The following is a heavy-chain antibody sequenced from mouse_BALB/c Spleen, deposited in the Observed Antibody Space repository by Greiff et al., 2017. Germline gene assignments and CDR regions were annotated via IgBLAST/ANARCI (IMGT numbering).Heavy chain of an antibody. J-gene: IGHJ3*01. V-gene: IGHV1-37*01. CDR1: GYSFTGYF. D-gene: IGHD1-1*01. Sequence: VQLKESGPELVKPGASVKISCKASGYSFTGYFMNWVKQSHGKSLEWIGRINPYNGDTFYNQKFKGKATLTVDKSSSTAHMKLLSLTSEDSAVYYCGRDYGSERFAWFAYWGQGTLVTVSA. CDR2: INPYNGDT. CDR3: GRDYGSERFAWFAY.